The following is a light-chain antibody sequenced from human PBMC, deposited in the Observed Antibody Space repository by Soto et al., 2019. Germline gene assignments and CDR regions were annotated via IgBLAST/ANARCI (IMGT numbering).Light chain of an antibody. CDR1: QSISDT. Sequence: ETVMTQSPATLSVSPGVRATLSCRASQSISDTLAWYQHKPGQAPRLLIYGASARATGFPARFSGSGSGTDFTLTISSLQSEDFAVYYCQQYNNWPWTFGQGTKVEIK. J-gene: IGKJ1*01. CDR3: QQYNNWPWT. CDR2: GAS. V-gene: IGKV3-15*01.